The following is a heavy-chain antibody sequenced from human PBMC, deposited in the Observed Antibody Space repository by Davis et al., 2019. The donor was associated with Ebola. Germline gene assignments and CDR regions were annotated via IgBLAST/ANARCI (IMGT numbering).Heavy chain of an antibody. J-gene: IGHJ4*02. CDR3: ARGEVEEQQLATYFDY. CDR1: GFTFSSYA. CDR2: ISYDGSNK. D-gene: IGHD6-13*01. Sequence: PGGSLRLSCAASGFTFSSYAMHWVRQAPGKGLEWVAVISYDGSNKYYADSVKGRFTISRDNSKNTLYLQMNSLRAEDTAVYYCARGEVEEQQLATYFDYWGQGTLVTVSS. V-gene: IGHV3-30-3*01.